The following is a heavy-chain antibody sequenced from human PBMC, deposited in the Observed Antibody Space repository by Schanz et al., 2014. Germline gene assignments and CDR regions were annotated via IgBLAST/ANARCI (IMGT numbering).Heavy chain of an antibody. CDR3: AKRNHDMQSLPLDY. Sequence: VQLLESGGGLVQPGRSLRLSCAASGFTFRSYGMHWVRQAPGKGLEWVALISYDGSSKNHADSVQGRFTISRDNSKNALYLQMDSLRAEDTAVYYCAKRNHDMQSLPLDYWGQGTLVIVSS. CDR1: GFTFRSYG. CDR2: ISYDGSSK. D-gene: IGHD3-9*01. V-gene: IGHV3-33*06. J-gene: IGHJ4*02.